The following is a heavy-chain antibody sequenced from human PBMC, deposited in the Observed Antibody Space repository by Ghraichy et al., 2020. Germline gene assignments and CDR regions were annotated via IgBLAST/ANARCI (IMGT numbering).Heavy chain of an antibody. CDR2: ISPDDGNT. CDR1: GYIFTTYG. Sequence: ASVKVSCTASGYIFTTYGITWVRQAPGQGLEWMGWISPDDGNTYYPQKLQGRVTMTTDASTGTAYMELRGLRSDDTAVYYCARDYCPKTYCYATRFDYWGQGTLVTVSS. J-gene: IGHJ4*02. D-gene: IGHD2-2*01. CDR3: ARDYCPKTYCYATRFDY. V-gene: IGHV1-18*01.